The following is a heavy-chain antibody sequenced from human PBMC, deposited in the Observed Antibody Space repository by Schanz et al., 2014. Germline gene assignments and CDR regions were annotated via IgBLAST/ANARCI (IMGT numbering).Heavy chain of an antibody. J-gene: IGHJ4*02. CDR1: GFTFSTYS. V-gene: IGHV3-23*04. CDR3: AKGSVVVVAATLPFDY. D-gene: IGHD2-15*01. Sequence: EVQLVESGGGLVQPGGSLSLSCAASGFTFSTYSMNWVRQAPGKGLEWVSAISGSGGSTYYADSVKGRFTISRDNSKNTLYLQMNSLRAEDTAVYYCAKGSVVVVAATLPFDYWGQGTLVTVSS. CDR2: ISGSGGST.